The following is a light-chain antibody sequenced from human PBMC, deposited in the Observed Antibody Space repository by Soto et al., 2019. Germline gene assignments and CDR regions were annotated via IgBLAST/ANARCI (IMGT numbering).Light chain of an antibody. Sequence: EIVLTQSPGTPSLSPGERATLSCRASQSVSSSYLAWYQQKPGQAPRLLIYGASSRATGIPDRFSGSGSGTDCTLTISRLEPEDFAVYYCQQYGSSPPYTFGQGTKLEIK. V-gene: IGKV3-20*01. CDR3: QQYGSSPPYT. CDR2: GAS. J-gene: IGKJ2*01. CDR1: QSVSSSY.